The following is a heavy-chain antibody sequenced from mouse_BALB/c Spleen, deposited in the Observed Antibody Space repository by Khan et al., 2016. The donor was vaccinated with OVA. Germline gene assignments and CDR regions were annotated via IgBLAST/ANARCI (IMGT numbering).Heavy chain of an antibody. D-gene: IGHD3-1*01. J-gene: IGHJ2*01. V-gene: IGHV3-2*02. CDR1: GYSITSDYA. Sequence: EVKLLESGPGLVKPSQSLSLTCTVTGYSITSDYARNWIRQFPGNKLEWMGYISYSGNTKYNPSFKSRTSITRDTSKNQSFLQLNFVTFEDTATYYCAKIRGGNFNNWGQGTTLTVSS. CDR2: ISYSGNT. CDR3: AKIRGGNFNN.